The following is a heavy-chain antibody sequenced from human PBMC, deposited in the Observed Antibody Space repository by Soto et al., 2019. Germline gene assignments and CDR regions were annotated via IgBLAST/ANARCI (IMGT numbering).Heavy chain of an antibody. CDR2: ISSSSSYI. D-gene: IGHD3-22*01. CDR1: GFTLSSYS. Sequence: ESGGGLVKPGGSLRLSCAASGFTLSSYSMNWVRQAPGKGLEWVSSISSSSSYIYYADSVKGRFTISRDNAKNSLYLQMNSLRAEDTAVYYCARGPHYYDSSGYYYGWFDPWGQGTLVTVSS. V-gene: IGHV3-21*01. CDR3: ARGPHYYDSSGYYYGWFDP. J-gene: IGHJ5*02.